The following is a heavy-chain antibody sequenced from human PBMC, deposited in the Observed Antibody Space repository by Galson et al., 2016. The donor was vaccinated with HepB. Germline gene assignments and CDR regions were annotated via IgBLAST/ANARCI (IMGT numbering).Heavy chain of an antibody. CDR2: ISSNGNSK. V-gene: IGHV3-30*04. D-gene: IGHD1-1*01. CDR1: GFTFSSYA. CDR3: ARHRRSGSTGTRWFDP. J-gene: IGHJ5*02. Sequence: SLRLSCAASGFTFSSYAIHWVRQAPGKGLEWVAVISSNGNSKNYADSVKGRFSISRDTSKNQFSLKLSSVTAADTAVYYCARHRRSGSTGTRWFDPWGQGTLVTVSS.